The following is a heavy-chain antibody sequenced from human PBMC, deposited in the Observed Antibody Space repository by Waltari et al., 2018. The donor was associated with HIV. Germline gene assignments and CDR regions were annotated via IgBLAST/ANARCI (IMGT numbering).Heavy chain of an antibody. Sequence: QVQLVESGGGLVNPGGALRLSCATSGFTFSYSYMTWIRQGSGKGLELVSYMRSDTDTIYYADSVKGRFTISRDNAKNSLYLQMNRLSVEDTAVYYCARLKYSSGFFDYWGQGALVTVSS. D-gene: IGHD6-19*01. J-gene: IGHJ4*02. CDR2: MRSDTDTI. V-gene: IGHV3-11*01. CDR1: GFTFSYSY. CDR3: ARLKYSSGFFDY.